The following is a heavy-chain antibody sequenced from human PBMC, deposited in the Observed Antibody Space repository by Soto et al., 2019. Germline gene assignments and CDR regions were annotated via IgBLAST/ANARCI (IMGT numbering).Heavy chain of an antibody. CDR3: AVYGVGTIIQDY. Sequence: PSETLSLTCAIYGGSFSSHSRSWVRQPPGKGLEWIGEIHHDGITNYNPSLKSRVTISGDTSKSQFSLELSSLTAADTAVYYCAVYGVGTIIQDYWAQGTLVTVSS. V-gene: IGHV4-34*01. CDR1: GGSFSSHS. D-gene: IGHD7-27*01. J-gene: IGHJ4*02. CDR2: IHHDGIT.